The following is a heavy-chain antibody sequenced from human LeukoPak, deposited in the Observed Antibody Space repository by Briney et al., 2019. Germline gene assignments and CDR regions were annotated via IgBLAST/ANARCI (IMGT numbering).Heavy chain of an antibody. J-gene: IGHJ4*02. CDR2: ISGSGGST. CDR1: GFTFSSYA. Sequence: GGSLRLSCAASGFTFSSYAMSWVRQAPGKGLEWVSVISGSGGSTYYADSVKGKFTISRDNSKNTLYLQMNSLSAEDTAVYYCARGHDSRGSLPYYFDYWGQGTLVTVSS. V-gene: IGHV3-23*01. CDR3: ARGHDSRGSLPYYFDY. D-gene: IGHD3-22*01.